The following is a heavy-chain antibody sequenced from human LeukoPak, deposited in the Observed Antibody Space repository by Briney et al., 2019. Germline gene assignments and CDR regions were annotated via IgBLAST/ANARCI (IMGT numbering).Heavy chain of an antibody. J-gene: IGHJ4*02. Sequence: GGSLRLSCAASGFSFRDYWMSWVRQAPGKGLEWVADIEPDGSGKTYVDSVKGRFTISRDNAQQSLYLQMDALTAEDTAVYYCVTSWVRQQRDFWGQGALVTVSS. D-gene: IGHD3-10*01. CDR1: GFSFRDYW. V-gene: IGHV3-7*01. CDR3: VTSWVRQQRDF. CDR2: IEPDGSGK.